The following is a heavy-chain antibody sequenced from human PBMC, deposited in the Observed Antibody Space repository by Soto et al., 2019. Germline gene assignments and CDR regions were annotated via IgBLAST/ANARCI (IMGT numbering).Heavy chain of an antibody. Sequence: GGSLRLSCAASGFPFSIYWMSLVRQSPGKGLEWVANIKQDGSEKYYVDSVKGRFTISRDNAKNSLYLQMNSLRAEDTAVYYCARQAYNWSHPWGK. V-gene: IGHV3-7*01. J-gene: IGHJ5*02. CDR2: IKQDGSEK. CDR3: ARQAYNWSHP. CDR1: GFPFSIYW.